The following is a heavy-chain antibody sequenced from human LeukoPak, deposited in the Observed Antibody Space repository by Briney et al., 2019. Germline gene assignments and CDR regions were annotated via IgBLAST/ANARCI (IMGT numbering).Heavy chain of an antibody. CDR1: GFTFSSYA. CDR3: AREIRFLESNWFDP. V-gene: IGHV3-30-3*01. Sequence: GGSLRLSCAASGFTFSSYAMHWVRQAPGKGLEWVAVIPYDGSNKYYADSVKGRFTISRDNSKNTLYLQMNSLRAEDTAVYYCAREIRFLESNWFDPWGQGTLVTVSS. J-gene: IGHJ5*02. CDR2: IPYDGSNK. D-gene: IGHD3-3*01.